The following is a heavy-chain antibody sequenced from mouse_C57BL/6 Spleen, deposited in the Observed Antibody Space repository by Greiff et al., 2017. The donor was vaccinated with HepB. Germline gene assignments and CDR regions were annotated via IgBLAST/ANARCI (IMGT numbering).Heavy chain of an antibody. CDR3: ARSTAYYAMDY. J-gene: IGHJ4*01. CDR2: ISDGGSYT. CDR1: GFTFSSYA. V-gene: IGHV5-4*01. Sequence: EVQRVESGGGLVKPGGSLKLSCAASGFTFSSYAMSWVRQTPEKRLEWVATISDGGSYTYYPDNVKGRFTISRDNAKNNLYLQMSHLKSEDTAMYYCARSTAYYAMDYWGQGTSVTVSS.